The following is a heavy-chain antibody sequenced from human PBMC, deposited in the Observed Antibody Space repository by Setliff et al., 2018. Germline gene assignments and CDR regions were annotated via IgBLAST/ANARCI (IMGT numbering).Heavy chain of an antibody. J-gene: IGHJ1*01. V-gene: IGHV4-39*01. Sequence: SETLSLTCTVSVDSISSSTYYWGWIRQPPGKGLEWIGSVYYSGTTKYNPSLRSRVTISVDASKNQFSLKLSSVTAADTAVYYCARHKTGAVGTGEHFQHWGQGTLVTVSS. D-gene: IGHD6-19*01. CDR2: VYYSGTT. CDR3: ARHKTGAVGTGEHFQH. CDR1: VDSISSSTYY.